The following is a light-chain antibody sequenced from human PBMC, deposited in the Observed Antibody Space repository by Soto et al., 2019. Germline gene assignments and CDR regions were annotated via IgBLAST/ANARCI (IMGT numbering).Light chain of an antibody. CDR2: GNN. CDR1: SSNIGAGYD. Sequence: QSVLTQPPSVSGAPGXRXXISCTGSSSNIGAGYDVHWYQQLPGTAPKLLIYGNNNRPSGVPDRFSGSKSGTSASLAITGLQAEDEADYYCQSYDSSMSGSVFGGGTKLTVL. J-gene: IGLJ3*02. V-gene: IGLV1-40*01. CDR3: QSYDSSMSGSV.